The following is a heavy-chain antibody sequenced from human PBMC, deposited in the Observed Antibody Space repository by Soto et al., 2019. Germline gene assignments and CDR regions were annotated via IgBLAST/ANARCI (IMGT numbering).Heavy chain of an antibody. CDR1: GGSIISSSYY. CDR3: ARLVVPAAIDYYYYMDV. Sequence: SETLSLTCTVSGGSIISSSYYWGWIRQPPGKGLEWIGSIYYSGSTYYNPSLKSRVTISVDTSKNQFSLKLSSVTAADTAVYYCARLVVPAAIDYYYYMDVWGKGTTVTVSS. D-gene: IGHD2-2*01. CDR2: IYYSGST. V-gene: IGHV4-39*01. J-gene: IGHJ6*03.